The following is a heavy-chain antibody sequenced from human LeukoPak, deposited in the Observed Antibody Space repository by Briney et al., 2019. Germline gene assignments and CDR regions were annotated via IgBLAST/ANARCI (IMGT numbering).Heavy chain of an antibody. CDR1: GGSISSSSYY. V-gene: IGHV4-39*07. CDR3: ARVKSSGWGEAFDY. D-gene: IGHD6-19*01. Sequence: SETLSLTCTVSGGSISSSSYYWGWIRQPPGKGLEWIGSIYYSGSTYYNPSLKSRVTISVDTSKNQFSLKLTSVTAADTALYYCARVKSSGWGEAFDYWDQGSLVTVAS. CDR2: IYYSGST. J-gene: IGHJ4*02.